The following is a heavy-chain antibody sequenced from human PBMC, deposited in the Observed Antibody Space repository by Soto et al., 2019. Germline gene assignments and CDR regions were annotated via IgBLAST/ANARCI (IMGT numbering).Heavy chain of an antibody. CDR2: ISYDGSNK. V-gene: IGHV3-30*18. D-gene: IGHD2-8*01. CDR1: GFTFSSYG. Sequence: PGGSLRLSCAASGFTFSSYGMHWVRQAPGKGLEWVAVISYDGSNKYYADSVKGRFTISRDNSKDTLYLQMNSLRAEDTAMYYCAKDKDGEMVYAQGGMDVWGQGTTVTVSS. CDR3: AKDKDGEMVYAQGGMDV. J-gene: IGHJ6*02.